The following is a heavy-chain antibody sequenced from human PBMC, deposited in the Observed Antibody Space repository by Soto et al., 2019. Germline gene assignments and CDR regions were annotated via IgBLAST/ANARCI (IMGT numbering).Heavy chain of an antibody. CDR1: GFTFRSYA. CDR2: ISSSSSYI. Sequence: PGGSLRLSCAASGFTFRSYAMNWVRQTQEKGLEWVSSISSSSSYIYYADSVKGRFTISRDNAKNSLYLQMNSLRAEDTAVYYCARFYYYDSSGYYEGAFDFWSQGTLVTGSS. CDR3: ARFYYYDSSGYYEGAFDF. D-gene: IGHD3-22*01. V-gene: IGHV3-21*01. J-gene: IGHJ4*02.